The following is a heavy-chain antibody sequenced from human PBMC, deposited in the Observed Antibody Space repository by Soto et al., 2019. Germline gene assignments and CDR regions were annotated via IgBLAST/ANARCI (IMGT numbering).Heavy chain of an antibody. CDR1: GGSISSYY. V-gene: IGHV4-59*01. CDR3: ARVPGRPLRPTGTTYYFDY. D-gene: IGHD1-1*01. CDR2: IYYSGST. J-gene: IGHJ4*02. Sequence: SETLSLTCTVSGGSISSYYWSWIRQPPGKGLEWIGYIYYSGSTNYNPSLKSRVTISVDTSKNQFSLKLSSVTAADTAVYYCARVPGRPLRPTGTTYYFDYWGQGTLVTVSS.